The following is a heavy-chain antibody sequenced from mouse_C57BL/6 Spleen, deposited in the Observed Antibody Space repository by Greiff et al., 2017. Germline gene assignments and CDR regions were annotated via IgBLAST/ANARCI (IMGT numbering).Heavy chain of an antibody. J-gene: IGHJ2*01. Sequence: QVQLQQPGAELVKPGASVKMSCKASGYTFTSYWITWVKQRPGQGLEWIGDIYPGSGSTNYNEKFKSKANLTVDTSSSTAYMQLSSLTSEDSAVDYCARAWGPPYYFDYWGQGTTLTVSS. CDR2: IYPGSGST. CDR3: ARAWGPPYYFDY. V-gene: IGHV1-55*01. D-gene: IGHD6-1*01. CDR1: GYTFTSYW.